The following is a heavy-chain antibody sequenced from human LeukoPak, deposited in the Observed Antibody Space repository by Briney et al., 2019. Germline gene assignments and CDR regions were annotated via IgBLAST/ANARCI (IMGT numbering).Heavy chain of an antibody. D-gene: IGHD3-22*01. Sequence: SDTLSLTCTVSGGCISSYRWSWIRQPPGLGLDWFGYLYYSGSTNYNPSLKSRVTISVDTSKNQFSLKLSSVTAADTAVYYCARTIYYYDSSGYYYGQGFDPWGQGTLVTVSS. CDR1: GGCISSYR. CDR3: ARTIYYYDSSGYYYGQGFDP. CDR2: LYYSGST. V-gene: IGHV4-59*01. J-gene: IGHJ5*02.